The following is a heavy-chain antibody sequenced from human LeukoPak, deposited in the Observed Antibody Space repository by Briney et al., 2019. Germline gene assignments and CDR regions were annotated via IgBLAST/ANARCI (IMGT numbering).Heavy chain of an antibody. Sequence: PSETLSLTCTVSCASITSYYWSWIRQPAGEGLEWIGRIYTSGSTNYNPSLKSRVTMSVDTSKNQFSLKLSSVTAAYTALSDCARDGSVVVPAAILRPCWFDPWGQGTLVTVSS. J-gene: IGHJ5*02. CDR1: CASITSYY. CDR3: ARDGSVVVPAAILRPCWFDP. D-gene: IGHD2-2*02. CDR2: IYTSGST. V-gene: IGHV4-4*07.